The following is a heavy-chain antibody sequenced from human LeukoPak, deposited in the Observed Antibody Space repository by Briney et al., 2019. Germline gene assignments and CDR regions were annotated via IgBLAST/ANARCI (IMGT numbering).Heavy chain of an antibody. D-gene: IGHD1-26*01. CDR3: ATVLELPYFDY. CDR2: IYSGGST. Sequence: GGSLRLSCAASGFTVSSNYMSWVRQAPGKGLEWVSVIYSGGSTYYADSVKGRFTISRDNSKNTLYLQMNSLRAEDTAVYYCATVLELPYFDYWGQGTLVTVSS. J-gene: IGHJ4*02. CDR1: GFTVSSNY. V-gene: IGHV3-53*01.